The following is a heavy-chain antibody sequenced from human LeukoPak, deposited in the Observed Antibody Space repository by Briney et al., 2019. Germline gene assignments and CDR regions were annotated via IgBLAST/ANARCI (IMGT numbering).Heavy chain of an antibody. V-gene: IGHV3-74*01. CDR3: VRDGDAYDFDH. CDR2: IKSDGSWT. CDR1: GFSIRGYW. D-gene: IGHD5-12*01. Sequence: GGSLRLSCAASGFSIRGYWMHWVRHAPGKGLMWVSRIKSDGSWTNYADSVRGRFTISRDNAKNTLYLQMIGLRAEDTAIYYCVRDGDAYDFDHWGQGILVTVSS. J-gene: IGHJ4*02.